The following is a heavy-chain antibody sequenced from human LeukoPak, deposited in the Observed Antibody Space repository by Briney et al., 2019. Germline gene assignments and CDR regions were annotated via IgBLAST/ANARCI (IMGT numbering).Heavy chain of an antibody. CDR1: GYTFTSYY. Sequence: GASVKVSCKASGYTFTSYYMHWVRQAPGQGLEWMGLINPSGGSTSYAQKFQGRVTMTRDTSTSTVYMELSSLRSEDTAVYYCARGGANCSSTSCHYYYYGMDVWGQGTTVTVSS. CDR3: ARGGANCSSTSCHYYYYGMDV. D-gene: IGHD2-2*01. V-gene: IGHV1-46*01. CDR2: INPSGGST. J-gene: IGHJ6*02.